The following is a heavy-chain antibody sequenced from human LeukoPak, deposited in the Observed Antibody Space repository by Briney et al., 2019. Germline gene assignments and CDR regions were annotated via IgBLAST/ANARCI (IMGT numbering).Heavy chain of an antibody. Sequence: PSETLSLTCTVSGGSISSYYWSWIRQPPGKGLEWIGYIYYSGSTNYNPSLKSRVTISVDTSKNQFSLKLSSVTAADTAVYYCARVLTYSSSSVSAFDIWGQGTMVTVSS. V-gene: IGHV4-59*01. CDR1: GGSISSYY. CDR2: IYYSGST. J-gene: IGHJ3*02. CDR3: ARVLTYSSSSVSAFDI. D-gene: IGHD6-13*01.